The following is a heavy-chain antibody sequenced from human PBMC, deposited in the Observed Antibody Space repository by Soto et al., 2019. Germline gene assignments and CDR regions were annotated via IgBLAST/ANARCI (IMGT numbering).Heavy chain of an antibody. CDR2: IYYSGST. CDR3: ARFSYGYYYYYYGMDV. V-gene: IGHV4-39*01. CDR1: GGSISSSSFH. Sequence: SETLSLTCTVSGGSISSSSFHWGWIRQPPGKGLEWIGSIYYSGSTYYSPSLKSRVTISVDTSKNQFSLKLSSVTAADTSVYYCARFSYGYYYYYYGMDVWGQGTTVTVSS. D-gene: IGHD5-18*01. J-gene: IGHJ6*02.